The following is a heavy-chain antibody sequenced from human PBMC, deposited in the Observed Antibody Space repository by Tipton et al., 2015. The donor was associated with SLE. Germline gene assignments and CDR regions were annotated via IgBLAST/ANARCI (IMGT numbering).Heavy chain of an antibody. V-gene: IGHV3-7*04. J-gene: IGHJ3*02. D-gene: IGHD2-2*03. Sequence: GRFTISRDNPKKSLFLQMSSLRAEDTAVYYCARGLMRDWMTLDAFDIWGQGTVVTVSS. CDR3: ARGLMRDWMTLDAFDI.